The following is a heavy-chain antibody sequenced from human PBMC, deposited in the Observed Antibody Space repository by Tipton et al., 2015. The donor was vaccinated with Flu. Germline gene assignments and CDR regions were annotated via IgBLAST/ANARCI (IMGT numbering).Heavy chain of an antibody. CDR1: GGSFSGYY. CDR3: ARDDRVVVVPAAMGFFYGMDV. Sequence: LRLSCAVYGGSFSGYYWSWIRQPPGKGLEWIGEINHSGSTNYNPSLKSRVTISVDTSKNQFSLKLSSVTAADTAVYYCARDDRVVVVPAAMGFFYGMDVWGQGTAVTVSS. D-gene: IGHD2-2*01. CDR2: INHSGST. V-gene: IGHV4-34*01. J-gene: IGHJ6*02.